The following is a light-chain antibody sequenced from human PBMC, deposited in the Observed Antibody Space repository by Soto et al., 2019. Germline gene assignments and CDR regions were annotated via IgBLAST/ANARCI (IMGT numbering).Light chain of an antibody. CDR1: QSVGSS. J-gene: IGKJ1*01. Sequence: EILFTQSPATLSLSPGERATLSCGASQSVGSSLAWYQQRPGQAPRLLIYDAFIRATGIPARSSGSGSGTEFTLTLSSLQSEDFAVYSCHQNNQRPPWSFGQGTKVDIK. CDR2: DAF. V-gene: IGKV3-11*01. CDR3: HQNNQRPPWS.